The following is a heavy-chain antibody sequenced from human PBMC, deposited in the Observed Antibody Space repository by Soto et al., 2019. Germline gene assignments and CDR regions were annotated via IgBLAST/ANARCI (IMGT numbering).Heavy chain of an antibody. D-gene: IGHD4-17*01. Sequence: EVQLVESGGGLVQPGESLKLSCAVSGSTFSGSAMHWVRQASGKGLEWVGRIRSKANNYATAYAASVKGRFTISRDDSKNTAYLQMNSLKSEDTAVYYCTRGYGDYVRDYWGQGTLVTVSS. CDR1: GSTFSGSA. CDR2: IRSKANNYAT. CDR3: TRGYGDYVRDY. J-gene: IGHJ4*02. V-gene: IGHV3-73*01.